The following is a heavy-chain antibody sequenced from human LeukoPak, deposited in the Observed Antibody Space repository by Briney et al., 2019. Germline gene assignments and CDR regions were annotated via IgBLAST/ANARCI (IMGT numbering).Heavy chain of an antibody. CDR3: ARVGWLQLGAYFDY. Sequence: GGSLRLSCAASGFTFSHYSMNMNWVRQAPGKGLEWVSSISSSSNYIYYADSVKGRFTISRDNAKNSLYLQMNSLRVEDTAVYYCARVGWLQLGAYFDYWGQGTLVTVSS. CDR2: ISSSSNYI. V-gene: IGHV3-21*04. CDR1: GFTFSHYS. J-gene: IGHJ4*02. D-gene: IGHD5-24*01.